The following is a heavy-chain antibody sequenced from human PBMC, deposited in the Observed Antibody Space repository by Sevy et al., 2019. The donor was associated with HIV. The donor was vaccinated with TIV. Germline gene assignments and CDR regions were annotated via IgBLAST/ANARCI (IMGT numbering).Heavy chain of an antibody. CDR1: GDSISSYY. CDR3: TRGGVQLWPSGFDY. Sequence: SETLSLTCTVSGDSISSYYWSWIRQPAGKGLEWIGRIYTSGRTNYNPSFKSRVTMSVDTSKNKFSLKLRSVTAADTAVYFCTRGGVQLWPSGFDYWGQGTLVTVSS. J-gene: IGHJ4*02. D-gene: IGHD1-1*01. CDR2: IYTSGRT. V-gene: IGHV4-4*07.